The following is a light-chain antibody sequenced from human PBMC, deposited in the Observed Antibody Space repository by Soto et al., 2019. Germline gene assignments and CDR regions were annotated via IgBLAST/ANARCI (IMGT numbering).Light chain of an antibody. Sequence: QSVLTQPPSVSGAPGQRVTISCTGGSSNIGANFDVQWYQQVPGSAPKLLIYGDNNRPSGVPDRFAGSKSGTSASLAITGLQGEDEGDSYCQSYDNSLSGSVFGGGTKLTVL. CDR3: QSYDNSLSGSV. J-gene: IGLJ2*01. CDR2: GDN. V-gene: IGLV1-40*01. CDR1: SSNIGANFD.